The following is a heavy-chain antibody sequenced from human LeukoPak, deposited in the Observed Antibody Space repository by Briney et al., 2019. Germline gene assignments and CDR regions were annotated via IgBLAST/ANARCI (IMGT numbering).Heavy chain of an antibody. V-gene: IGHV3-74*01. CDR2: INSDGSST. J-gene: IGHJ6*02. CDR1: GFTFSSSW. CDR3: AKGSNGMDV. Sequence: GGSLRLSCAASGFTFSSSWMHWVRQAPEKGLVWVSRINSDGSSTSYADSVKGRFTISRDNAKNTLFLQMNSLRAEDTAVYYCAKGSNGMDVWGQGTTVTVSS.